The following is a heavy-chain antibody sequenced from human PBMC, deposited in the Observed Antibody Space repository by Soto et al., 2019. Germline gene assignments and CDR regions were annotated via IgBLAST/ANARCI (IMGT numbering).Heavy chain of an antibody. V-gene: IGHV4-59*01. CDR2: IYYSGST. CDR3: ARSLRITMVRGVIFDY. D-gene: IGHD3-10*01. CDR1: GGPISSYY. Sequence: SETLSLTCTVSGGPISSYYWSWIRQPPGKGLEWIGYIYYSGSTNYNPSLKSRVTISVDTSKNQFSLKLSSVTAADTAVYYCARSLRITMVRGVIFDYWGQGTLVTVSS. J-gene: IGHJ4*02.